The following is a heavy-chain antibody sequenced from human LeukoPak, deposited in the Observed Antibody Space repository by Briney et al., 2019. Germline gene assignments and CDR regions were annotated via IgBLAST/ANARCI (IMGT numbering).Heavy chain of an antibody. D-gene: IGHD6-19*01. CDR2: ISAYNGNT. Sequence: GASVKVSCKASGYTFTSYGISWVRQAPGQGLEWMGWISAYNGNTNYAQKLQGRVTMTTDTSTSTAYMELRSLRSDDTAVYYCARVGYSSGWYPPHYFDYWGQGTLVTVPS. CDR1: GYTFTSYG. CDR3: ARVGYSSGWYPPHYFDY. J-gene: IGHJ4*02. V-gene: IGHV1-18*01.